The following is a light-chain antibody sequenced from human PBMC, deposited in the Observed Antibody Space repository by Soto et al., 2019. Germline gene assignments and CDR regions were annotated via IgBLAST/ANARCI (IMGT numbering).Light chain of an antibody. V-gene: IGKV1-5*03. CDR2: TTS. CDR1: LSISMW. Sequence: DIHLTQSPSTLSASVGDTSTITCRASLSISMWLAWYQQKPGKAPKLLIYTTSSLESGVPSRFSGSGSGTEFTLTISSLQPDDFPTYYCQHYKDYSWTFGQGTKVEIK. CDR3: QHYKDYSWT. J-gene: IGKJ1*01.